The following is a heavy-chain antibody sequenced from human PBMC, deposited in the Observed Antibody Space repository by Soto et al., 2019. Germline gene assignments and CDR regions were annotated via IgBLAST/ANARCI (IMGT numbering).Heavy chain of an antibody. CDR3: ARGGWYNDY. D-gene: IGHD6-19*01. CDR2: IYYSGST. CDR1: GGSISNNH. J-gene: IGHJ4*02. V-gene: IGHV4-59*01. Sequence: PSETLSLTCTVSGGSISNNHWSWIRQPPGKGLEWIGYIYYSGSTNYNPSLKSRVTISVDTSKNQFSLKLSAVTAADTALYYCARGGWYNDYWGQGTLVTVSS.